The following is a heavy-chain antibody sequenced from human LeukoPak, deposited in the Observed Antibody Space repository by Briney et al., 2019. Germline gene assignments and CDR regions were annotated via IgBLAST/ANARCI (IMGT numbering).Heavy chain of an antibody. Sequence: SETLSLTCTVSGYSISSGYYWGWIRQPPGKGLAWIGNIYHSGSTYYNPSLKSRVTISVDTSKNQFSLKLCSVTAADTAVYYCGRPLSYYSDSSGDNAFDIWGQGTMVTVSS. CDR2: IYHSGST. V-gene: IGHV4-38-2*02. J-gene: IGHJ3*02. CDR3: GRPLSYYSDSSGDNAFDI. D-gene: IGHD3-22*01. CDR1: GYSISSGYY.